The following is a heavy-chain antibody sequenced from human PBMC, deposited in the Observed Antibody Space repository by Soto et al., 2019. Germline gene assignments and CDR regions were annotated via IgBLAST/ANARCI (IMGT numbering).Heavy chain of an antibody. D-gene: IGHD3-10*01. CDR2: IHHSGST. CDR3: ARYDYGSGDDYDIDY. V-gene: IGHV4-4*02. CDR1: GGSISSTNW. Sequence: QVQLQASGPGLVKPSGTLSLTCAVSGGSISSTNWWTWVRQPPGKGLEWIAEIHHSGSTNYNPSLESRVTISTDKANNQFSLKLQSVTAADTAVYYCARYDYGSGDDYDIDYWGQGTLVSVSS. J-gene: IGHJ4*02.